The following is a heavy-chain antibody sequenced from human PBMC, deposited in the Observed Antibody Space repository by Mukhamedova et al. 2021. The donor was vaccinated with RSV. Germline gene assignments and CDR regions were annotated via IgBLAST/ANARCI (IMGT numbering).Heavy chain of an antibody. CDR3: ARGSYGVFDS. J-gene: IGHJ4*02. V-gene: IGHV3-48*02. CDR2: ISGSSDTK. D-gene: IGHD1-26*01. Sequence: ISGSSDTKHYADSAKGRFTISRDNAKNSLYLQMNSLRDEDTAVYFCARGSYGVFDSWGQGTLVTVSS.